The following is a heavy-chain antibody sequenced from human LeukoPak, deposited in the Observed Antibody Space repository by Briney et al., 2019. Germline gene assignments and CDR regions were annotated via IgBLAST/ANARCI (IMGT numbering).Heavy chain of an antibody. V-gene: IGHV3-74*01. J-gene: IGHJ6*02. Sequence: GGSLRLSCAASGFTFSSYLMHWVRQAPGKGLVWVSRINSDGSSTSYADSVKGRFTISRDNAKNTLYLQMNSLRAEDTAVYYCARDGGYDGMDVWGQGTTVTVSS. D-gene: IGHD3-3*01. CDR2: INSDGSST. CDR3: ARDGGYDGMDV. CDR1: GFTFSSYL.